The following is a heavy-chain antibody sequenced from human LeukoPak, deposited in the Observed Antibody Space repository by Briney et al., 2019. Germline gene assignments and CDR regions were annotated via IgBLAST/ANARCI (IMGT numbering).Heavy chain of an antibody. CDR3: ARVHRGYSYGRLDY. V-gene: IGHV3-30-3*01. D-gene: IGHD5-18*01. CDR1: GFTFSKYA. J-gene: IGHJ4*02. CDR2: ISIDGTNK. Sequence: GGSLRLSCVASGFTFSKYAVHWVRQAPGKGLEWVAVISIDGTNKYYADSVKGRFTISRDNAKNSLYLEMNSLRDEDTAVYYCARVHRGYSYGRLDYWGQGTLVTVSS.